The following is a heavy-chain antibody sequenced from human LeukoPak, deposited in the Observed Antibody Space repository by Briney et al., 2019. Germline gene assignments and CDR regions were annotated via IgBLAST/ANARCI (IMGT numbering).Heavy chain of an antibody. CDR2: INSDGGDT. CDR3: ARDGSLLDY. V-gene: IGHV3-74*01. Sequence: GGSLRLSCAASGFTFSSYWMHWVRQAPGKGLVWVSRINSDGGDTSYADSVQGRFTISRDKAKNTLYLQMNSLRDEDTAVYYCARDGSLLDYWGQGTLVTVSS. J-gene: IGHJ4*02. D-gene: IGHD2-15*01. CDR1: GFTFSSYW.